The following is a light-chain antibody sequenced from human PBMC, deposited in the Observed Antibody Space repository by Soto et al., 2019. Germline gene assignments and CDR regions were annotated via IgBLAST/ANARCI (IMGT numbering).Light chain of an antibody. J-gene: IGKJ1*01. Sequence: DIQMTQSPSTLPASVGDRVTITCRASQSISIWLAWYQQKPGTAPKVLIYHASNLQSGVPSRFSGSGSWTAFTLTTSSMQPYDFATYYCQQYNSYSFGQRTNVEIK. V-gene: IGKV1-5*01. CDR3: QQYNSYS. CDR1: QSISIW. CDR2: HAS.